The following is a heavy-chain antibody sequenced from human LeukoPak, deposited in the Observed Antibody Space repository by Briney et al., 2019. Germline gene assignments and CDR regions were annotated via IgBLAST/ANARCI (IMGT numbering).Heavy chain of an antibody. CDR3: ARELGTYSLSN. D-gene: IGHD5/OR15-5a*01. CDR2: IRYDGSHK. Sequence: GGSPRLSCAASGFTFSSYGMHWVRQAPGKGLEWVAFIRYDGSHKYYADSVKGRFTISRDNSKNTLYLQINSLRAEDTALYYCARELGTYSLSNWGQGTLVAVSS. J-gene: IGHJ4*02. V-gene: IGHV3-30*02. CDR1: GFTFSSYG.